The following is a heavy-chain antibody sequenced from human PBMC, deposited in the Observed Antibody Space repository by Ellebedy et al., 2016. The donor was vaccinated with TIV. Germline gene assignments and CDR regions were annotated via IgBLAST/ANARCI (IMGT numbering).Heavy chain of an antibody. CDR3: ARLVAAAGTLGVGVGWFDP. Sequence: SETLSLTCAVYGGSFSGYYWSWIRQPPGKGLEWIGSIYYSGSTYYNPSLKSRVTISVDTSKNQFSLKLSSVTAADTAVYYCARLVAAAGTLGVGVGWFDPWGQGTLVTVSS. V-gene: IGHV4-34*01. CDR2: IYYSGST. CDR1: GGSFSGYY. J-gene: IGHJ5*02. D-gene: IGHD6-13*01.